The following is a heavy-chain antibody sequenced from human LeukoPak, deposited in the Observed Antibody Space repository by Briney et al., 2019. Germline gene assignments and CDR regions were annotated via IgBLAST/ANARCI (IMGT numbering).Heavy chain of an antibody. CDR1: GFTFSSYW. CDR2: IKQDGSEK. D-gene: IGHD3-3*01. CDR3: AKAYYDFWSGEIDY. Sequence: GGSLRLSCAAPGFTFSSYWMSWVRQAPGKGLEWVANIKQDGSEKYYVDSVKGRFTISRDNAKNSLYLQMNSLRAEDTAVYYCAKAYYDFWSGEIDYWGQGTLVTVSS. J-gene: IGHJ4*02. V-gene: IGHV3-7*01.